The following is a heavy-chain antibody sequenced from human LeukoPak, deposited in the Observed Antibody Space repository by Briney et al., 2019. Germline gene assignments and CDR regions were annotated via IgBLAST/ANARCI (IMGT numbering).Heavy chain of an antibody. V-gene: IGHV1-18*01. CDR1: GYTFTSYG. CDR2: ISAYNGNT. Sequence: ASVKVSCKASGYTFTSYGISWVRQAPGQGLEWMGWISAYNGNTNYAQKLQGRVTMTTDTSTSTAYMELRSLRSDDTAVYYCARAGKWEPRDYYYGMDGWGQGTTVTVSS. D-gene: IGHD1-26*01. J-gene: IGHJ6*02. CDR3: ARAGKWEPRDYYYGMDG.